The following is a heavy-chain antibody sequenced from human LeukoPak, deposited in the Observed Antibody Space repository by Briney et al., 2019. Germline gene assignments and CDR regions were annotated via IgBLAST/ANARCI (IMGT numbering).Heavy chain of an antibody. J-gene: IGHJ3*02. D-gene: IGHD3-10*01. CDR1: GFTFSSYA. V-gene: IGHV3-30-3*01. CDR3: ARGPGPLGAFDI. CDR2: ISYDGSNK. Sequence: GGSLRLSCAASGFTFSSYAMHWVRQAPGKGLEWVAVISYDGSNKYYADSVKGRFTISRDNSKNTLYLQMNSLRAEDTAVYYCARGPGPLGAFDIWGQGTMVTVSS.